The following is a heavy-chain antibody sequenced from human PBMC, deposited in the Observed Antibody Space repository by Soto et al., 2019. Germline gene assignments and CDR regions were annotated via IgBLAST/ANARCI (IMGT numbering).Heavy chain of an antibody. Sequence: PGGSLRLSCAASGFTFSIYAMAWVRQAPGKGLEWVSVISDNGGYTSYADSVRGRFTISRDNSKNTLYLQMNSLRAEDTAVYYCVRSSGSHPNHDYWGQGILVTVSS. D-gene: IGHD1-26*01. J-gene: IGHJ4*02. CDR2: ISDNGGYT. CDR1: GFTFSIYA. CDR3: VRSSGSHPNHDY. V-gene: IGHV3-23*01.